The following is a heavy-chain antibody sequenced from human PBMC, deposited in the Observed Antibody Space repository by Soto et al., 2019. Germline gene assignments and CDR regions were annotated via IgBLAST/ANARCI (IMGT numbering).Heavy chain of an antibody. Sequence: PVGSLRLSCAASGFTFSSYAMNCVRHSPGKGLEWVSAISGTGYNTYYADSLKGRFTISRGNSKNTLSLQMNSLRAEDTAVYYCARDRKFRHKRGGMDVWGQGTTFTVSS. CDR3: ARDRKFRHKRGGMDV. CDR2: ISGTGYNT. CDR1: GFTFSSYA. D-gene: IGHD2-21*01. V-gene: IGHV3-23*01. J-gene: IGHJ6*02.